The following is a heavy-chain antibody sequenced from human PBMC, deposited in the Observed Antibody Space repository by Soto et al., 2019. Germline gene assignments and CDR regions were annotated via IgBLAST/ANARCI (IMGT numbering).Heavy chain of an antibody. CDR2: IYYSGGT. D-gene: IGHD5-18*01. Sequence: VQLQESGPGLVKPSQTLSLTCTVSGGSISSGGYYWSWIRQHTGKGLEWIGYIYYSGGTYYNPSLKSRVTISVDTSKNQFSLKLSSVTAADTAVYYCARGRDTAMTDDAFDIWGQGTMVTVSS. CDR3: ARGRDTAMTDDAFDI. J-gene: IGHJ3*02. CDR1: GGSISSGGYY. V-gene: IGHV4-31*03.